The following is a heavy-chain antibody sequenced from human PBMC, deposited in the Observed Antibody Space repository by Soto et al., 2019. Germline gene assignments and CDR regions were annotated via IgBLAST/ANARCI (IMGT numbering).Heavy chain of an antibody. V-gene: IGHV4-34*01. CDR3: ARKSSWGVIVVVRYFDY. D-gene: IGHD3-22*01. CDR2: INHSGST. J-gene: IGHJ4*02. CDR1: GGSFSGYY. Sequence: SETLSLTCAVYGGSFSGYYWSCIRQPPGKGLEWIGEINHSGSTNYNPSLKSRVTISVDTSKNQFSLKLSSVTAADTAVYYCARKSSWGVIVVVRYFDYWGQGTLVPVSS.